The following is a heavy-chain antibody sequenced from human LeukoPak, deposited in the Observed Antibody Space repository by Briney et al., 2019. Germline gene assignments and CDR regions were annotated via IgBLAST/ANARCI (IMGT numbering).Heavy chain of an antibody. CDR3: AKSRYLGATIFFDY. Sequence: GGSLRLSCAASGFTFSSYAMSWVRQAPGKGLEWVSSISGSAGTTYSADSVKGRFTISRDNSKNTLYLQMNSLRAEDTAIYYCAKSRYLGATIFFDYWGQGTLVTVSS. CDR1: GFTFSSYA. J-gene: IGHJ4*02. V-gene: IGHV3-23*01. CDR2: ISGSAGTT. D-gene: IGHD1-26*01.